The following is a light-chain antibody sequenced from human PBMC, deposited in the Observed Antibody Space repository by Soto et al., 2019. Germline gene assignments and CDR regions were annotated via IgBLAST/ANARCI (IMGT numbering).Light chain of an antibody. Sequence: HSALTQPASVSGSPGQSITISCSGTKTDVGAYDYVSWYQQHPGKAPKLILYDVINRPSGVSDRFSGSKSGNTASLTISGLQAEDEAEYFCSSYSTISNLVFGTGTKLTV. CDR1: KTDVGAYDY. CDR2: DVI. V-gene: IGLV2-14*03. CDR3: SSYSTISNLV. J-gene: IGLJ1*01.